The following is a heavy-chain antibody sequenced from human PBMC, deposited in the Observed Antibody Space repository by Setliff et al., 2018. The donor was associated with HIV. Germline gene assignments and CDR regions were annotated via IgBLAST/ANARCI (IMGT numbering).Heavy chain of an antibody. CDR2: ISNNGVKT. D-gene: IGHD6-13*01. V-gene: IGHV3-23*01. Sequence: GGSLRLSFAASGFTFSSYAMTWVRQAPGKGLEWVSSISNNGVKTYYADSEKGRFTISRDNSKNTLYLQMNSLRAADTAVYYCARDCQVGWVFTYGMDVWGQGTLVTVSS. CDR1: GFTFSSYA. J-gene: IGHJ6*02. CDR3: ARDCQVGWVFTYGMDV.